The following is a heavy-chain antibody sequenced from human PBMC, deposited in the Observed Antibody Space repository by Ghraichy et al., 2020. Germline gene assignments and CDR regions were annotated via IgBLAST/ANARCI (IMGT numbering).Heavy chain of an antibody. J-gene: IGHJ3*01. D-gene: IGHD2-21*02. CDR3: ARDANIVLVTAQRATYDFDL. CDR2: IWYDGSNK. CDR1: GFTVSRYG. Sequence: GGSLRLSCAASGFTVSRYGMNWVRQAPGKGLEWVSVIWYDGSNKYYADSVKGRFTISRDNSKNTLYLQMNSLRAEDTALYYCARDANIVLVTAQRATYDFDLWGQGTMVTVSS. V-gene: IGHV3-33*01.